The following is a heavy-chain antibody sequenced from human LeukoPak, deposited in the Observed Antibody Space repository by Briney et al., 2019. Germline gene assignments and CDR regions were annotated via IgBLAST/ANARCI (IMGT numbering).Heavy chain of an antibody. J-gene: IGHJ4*02. CDR2: IYYSGST. CDR1: GGSISSSSYY. D-gene: IGHD5-12*01. CDR3: ARDPDSGYALRIDY. V-gene: IGHV4-39*02. Sequence: SETLSLTCTVSGGSISSSSYYWGWIRQPPGKGLEWIGSIYYSGSTYYNPSLKSRVTISVDTSKNQFSLKLSSATAADTAVYYCARDPDSGYALRIDYWGQGTLVTVSS.